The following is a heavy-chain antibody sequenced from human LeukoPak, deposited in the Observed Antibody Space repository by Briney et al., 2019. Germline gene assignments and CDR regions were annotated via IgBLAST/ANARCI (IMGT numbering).Heavy chain of an antibody. D-gene: IGHD6-13*01. Sequence: PGGSLRLSCTASGFTFEDYGMSWVRRAPGKGLEWVSGINWSGRSTGYADSVKGQFTISRDNAKNSLYLQMHSLRAEDTAFYYCARALYSNSWYYFEYWGQGILVTVSS. CDR2: INWSGRST. CDR1: GFTFEDYG. V-gene: IGHV3-20*04. J-gene: IGHJ4*02. CDR3: ARALYSNSWYYFEY.